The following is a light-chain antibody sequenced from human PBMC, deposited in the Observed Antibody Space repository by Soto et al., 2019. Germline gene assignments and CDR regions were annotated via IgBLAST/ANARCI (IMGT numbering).Light chain of an antibody. CDR2: GAS. V-gene: IGKV3-20*01. CDR1: QNVRSGY. J-gene: IGKJ2*01. Sequence: EIVLTQSPGTLSLSPGERATLSCRASQNVRSGYLAWYQQKPGQAPRLLIYGASSRATGIPDRFSGSGSGTDFTLTISRLEPEDFAVYYCQQYGASPYTFGRGTKLEI. CDR3: QQYGASPYT.